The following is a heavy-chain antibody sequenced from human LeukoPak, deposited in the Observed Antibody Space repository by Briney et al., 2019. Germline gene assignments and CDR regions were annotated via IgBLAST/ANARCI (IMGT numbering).Heavy chain of an antibody. CDR2: MNPNSGNT. Sequence: ASVKVSCKASGYTFTSYDINWVRQATGQGLEWVGWMNPNSGNTGYAQKFQGRVTMTRNTSISTAYMELSSLTSEDTAVYYCARKSNTSSGWFAFDYWGQGTLVTVSS. D-gene: IGHD6-19*01. J-gene: IGHJ4*02. CDR3: ARKSNTSSGWFAFDY. CDR1: GYTFTSYD. V-gene: IGHV1-8*01.